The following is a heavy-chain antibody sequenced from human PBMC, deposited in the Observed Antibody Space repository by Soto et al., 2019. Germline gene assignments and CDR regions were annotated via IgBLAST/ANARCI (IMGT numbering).Heavy chain of an antibody. CDR1: GDSLTLGGHY. J-gene: IGHJ3*01. Sequence: PSETLSLTCSVSGDSLTLGGHYWTWIRQHPGKGLDRIGYIYHSGSTYYSPSLKSRVTISVDTSENKFSLKLTSVTVADTAVYYCARGGDGLDLWGQGKLVTVSS. V-gene: IGHV4-31*03. CDR3: ARGGDGLDL. CDR2: IYHSGST.